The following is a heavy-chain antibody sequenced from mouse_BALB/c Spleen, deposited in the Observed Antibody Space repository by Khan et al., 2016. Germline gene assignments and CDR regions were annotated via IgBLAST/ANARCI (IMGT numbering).Heavy chain of an antibody. J-gene: IGHJ3*01. V-gene: IGHV2-6-7*01. CDR3: SSDYDGFAY. Sequence: QVQPKQSGPGLVAPSQSLSITCTVSGFSLTGYGVNWVRQPPGKGLEWLGKIWGDGRTDYNSALKSRVSISKDNSKSQVFLKMNSLQTDDTAIYYCSSDYDGFAYWGQGTLVIVSA. CDR1: GFSLTGYG. D-gene: IGHD2-12*01. CDR2: IWGDGRT.